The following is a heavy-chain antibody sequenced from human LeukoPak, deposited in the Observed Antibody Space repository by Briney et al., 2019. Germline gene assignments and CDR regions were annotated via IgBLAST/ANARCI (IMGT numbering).Heavy chain of an antibody. J-gene: IGHJ4*02. V-gene: IGHV3-30-3*01. CDR3: ARDLEVVVITTFDY. D-gene: IGHD3-22*01. Sequence: GGSLRLSCAASGFTFSSYAMHWVRQAPGKGLEWVAVISYDGSNKYYADSVKGRFTISRDNSKNTLYLQMNSLRAEDTAVYYCARDLEVVVITTFDYWGQGTPVTVSS. CDR1: GFTFSSYA. CDR2: ISYDGSNK.